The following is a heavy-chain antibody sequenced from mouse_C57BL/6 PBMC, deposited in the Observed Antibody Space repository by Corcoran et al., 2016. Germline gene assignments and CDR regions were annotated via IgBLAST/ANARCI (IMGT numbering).Heavy chain of an antibody. V-gene: IGHV1-26*01. CDR2: INPNNGGT. CDR1: GYTFPDYY. Sequence: EVQLQQYGPELVKPEASVKISCKASGYTFPDYYMNWVKQSHGKSLEWIGDINPNNGGTSYNQKFKGKATLTVDKSSSTADMELRSLTSEDSAVYYCAGEDDYDMFAYWGQGTLVTVSA. J-gene: IGHJ3*01. CDR3: AGEDDYDMFAY. D-gene: IGHD2-4*01.